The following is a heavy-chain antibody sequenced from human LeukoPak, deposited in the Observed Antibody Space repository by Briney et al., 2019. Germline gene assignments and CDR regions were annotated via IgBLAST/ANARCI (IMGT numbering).Heavy chain of an antibody. CDR1: GGSISSYY. Sequence: SETLSLTCTVSGGSISSYYWSWIRQPAGKGLEWIGRIYTSGSTNYNPSLKSRVTMSVDTSKNQFSLKLSSVTAADTAVYYCARGTYYYDSSGYYGAFDIWGQGTMVTVSS. J-gene: IGHJ3*02. D-gene: IGHD3-22*01. CDR2: IYTSGST. CDR3: ARGTYYYDSSGYYGAFDI. V-gene: IGHV4-4*07.